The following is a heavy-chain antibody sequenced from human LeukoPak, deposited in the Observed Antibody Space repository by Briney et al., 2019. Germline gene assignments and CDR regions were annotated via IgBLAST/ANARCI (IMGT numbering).Heavy chain of an antibody. CDR2: IRYDGSNK. CDR3: AKDQPYSSSWYSFDY. Sequence: GGSLRLSCAASGFTFSTNGMHWVRQAPGKGLEWVAFIRYDGSNKYYADSVKGRFTLSRDNSKTTLYLQMNSLRAEETAVYYCAKDQPYSSSWYSFDYWGQGTLVTVSS. D-gene: IGHD6-13*01. J-gene: IGHJ4*02. V-gene: IGHV3-30*02. CDR1: GFTFSTNG.